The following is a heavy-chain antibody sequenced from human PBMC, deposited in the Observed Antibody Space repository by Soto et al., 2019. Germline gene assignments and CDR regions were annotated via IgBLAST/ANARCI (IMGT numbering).Heavy chain of an antibody. V-gene: IGHV1-69*12. Sequence: QVQLVQSGAEVKKPGSSVKVSCKASGGTFSSYAISWVRQAPGQGLEWMGGIIPIFGTANYAQKFQGRVTITADESTSTAYMERSSLRSEDTAVYYCAREKVVVAATHYYYYGMDVWGQGTTVTVSS. CDR3: AREKVVVAATHYYYYGMDV. J-gene: IGHJ6*02. CDR2: IIPIFGTA. CDR1: GGTFSSYA. D-gene: IGHD2-15*01.